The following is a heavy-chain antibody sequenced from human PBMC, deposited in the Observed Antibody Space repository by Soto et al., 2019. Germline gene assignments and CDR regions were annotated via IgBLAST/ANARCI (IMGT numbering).Heavy chain of an antibody. Sequence: QVQLVESGGGLVKPGGSLRLSCAASGFIFSDYYMTWIRQSPGKGLEWISYISNSGITNYADSVKGRFTISRDNAKNSLYLQMDSLRAEDTAVYYCARENYYKMDVRGQGTTVTVSS. CDR1: GFIFSDYY. CDR2: ISNSGIT. J-gene: IGHJ6*02. V-gene: IGHV3-11*05. CDR3: ARENYYKMDV.